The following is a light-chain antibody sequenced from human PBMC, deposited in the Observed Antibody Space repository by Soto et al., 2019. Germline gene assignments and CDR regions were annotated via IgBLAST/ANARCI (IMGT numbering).Light chain of an antibody. CDR1: SSDVGAYNY. Sequence: QSALTQPPSASGSPGQSVTIPCTGTSSDVGAYNYVSWYQQYTGKAPKLMIYDVSKRPSGVPDRFSGSKSGNTASLTVSGLRADDEAVYYCSSYGGGDTFHVIFGGGTQLTVL. CDR3: SSYGGGDTFHVI. J-gene: IGLJ2*01. V-gene: IGLV2-8*01. CDR2: DVS.